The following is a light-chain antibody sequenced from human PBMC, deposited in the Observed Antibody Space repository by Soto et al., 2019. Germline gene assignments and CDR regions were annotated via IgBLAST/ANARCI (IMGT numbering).Light chain of an antibody. CDR1: QSISTW. CDR2: KAS. V-gene: IGKV1-5*03. CDR3: QQYNSYPST. Sequence: DIRMTQSPSTLSASVGDRVTITCRASQSISTWLAWYQQKPGKAPKLLIYKASTLQSGVPARFSGSGSGTDFTLTISRLQPDDLASYYCQQYNSYPSTFGQGTKLEI. J-gene: IGKJ2*01.